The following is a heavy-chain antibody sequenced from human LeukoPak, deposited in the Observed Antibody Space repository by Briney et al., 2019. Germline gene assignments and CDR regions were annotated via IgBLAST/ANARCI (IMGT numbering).Heavy chain of an antibody. D-gene: IGHD6-19*01. Sequence: ASVKVSCKASGYTFTGYYMHWVRQAPGQGLEWMGWINPNSGDTNYAQKFQGRVTMTRDTSISTAYMELSRLRSDDMAVYYCVRLKGYSSGWIDYWGQGTLVIVSS. V-gene: IGHV1-2*02. CDR1: GYTFTGYY. CDR2: INPNSGDT. CDR3: VRLKGYSSGWIDY. J-gene: IGHJ4*02.